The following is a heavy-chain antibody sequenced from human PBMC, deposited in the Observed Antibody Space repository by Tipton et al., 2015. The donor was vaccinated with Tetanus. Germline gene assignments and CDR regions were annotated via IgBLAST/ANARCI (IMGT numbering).Heavy chain of an antibody. CDR3: ARHFGEMLYAPFRFDP. D-gene: IGHD3-3*01. V-gene: IGHV5-51*01. Sequence: WVRQRPGKGLEWIGNIYPGDSDTRYSPSFQGQVTMSVDRSTATAYLQWGSLKASDTAIYYCARHFGEMLYAPFRFDPWGQGTLVTVSS. J-gene: IGHJ5*02. CDR2: IYPGDSDT.